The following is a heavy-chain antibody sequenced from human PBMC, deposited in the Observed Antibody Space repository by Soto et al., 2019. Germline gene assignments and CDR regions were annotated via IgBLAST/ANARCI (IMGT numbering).Heavy chain of an antibody. Sequence: SETLSLTCSVSGGSINSGGYSWSWIRQPPGKGLEWIGYIYHSGSTYYNPSLKSRVAISVDRSKNQFSLKLSSVTAADTAVYYCARVPDRWGQGTLVTVSS. CDR2: IYHSGST. V-gene: IGHV4-30-2*01. CDR3: ARVPDR. J-gene: IGHJ5*02. D-gene: IGHD2-2*01. CDR1: GGSINSGGYS.